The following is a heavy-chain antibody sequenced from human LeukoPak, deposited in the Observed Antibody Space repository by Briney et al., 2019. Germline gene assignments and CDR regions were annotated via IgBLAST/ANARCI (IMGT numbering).Heavy chain of an antibody. Sequence: GGSLRLSCAASGFTFSSYEMNWVRQAPGKGLEWVSYISSSGSTIYYADSVKGRFTISRDNAKNSLYLQMNSLRAEDTAVYYCARVGATYYYDGTTDYWGQGTLVTVSS. J-gene: IGHJ4*02. CDR1: GFTFSSYE. CDR3: ARVGATYYYDGTTDY. D-gene: IGHD3-22*01. CDR2: ISSSGSTI. V-gene: IGHV3-48*03.